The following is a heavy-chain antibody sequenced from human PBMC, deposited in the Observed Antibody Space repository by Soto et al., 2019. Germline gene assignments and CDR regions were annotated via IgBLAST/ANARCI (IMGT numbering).Heavy chain of an antibody. CDR2: ISGSGART. D-gene: IGHD6-13*01. CDR1: GFTFSSIA. J-gene: IGHJ6*03. CDR3: AKGRGSSWQHYYMDV. V-gene: IGHV3-23*01. Sequence: EVQLLESGGDLVQPGGYLRLSCAASGFTFSSIAMTWVRQAPGKGLEWVSAISGSGARTYDADSVKGRFTISRDNSKNTVHLQMNSLRADDTAVYYCAKGRGSSWQHYYMDVWGRGTTVTVSS.